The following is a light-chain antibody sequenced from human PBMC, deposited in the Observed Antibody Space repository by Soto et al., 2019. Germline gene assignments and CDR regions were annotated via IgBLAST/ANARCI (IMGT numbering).Light chain of an antibody. CDR2: GAS. CDR1: QSVFNNN. Sequence: EIVLTQSPGTLSLSPGERATLSCRASQSVFNNNLAWYQQKPGQAPRLLMFGASIMATGIPYRFSGSGSGTDFTLTISRLEPEDFAIYHCQQYGGSPRTFGQGTKLEIK. CDR3: QQYGGSPRT. J-gene: IGKJ2*01. V-gene: IGKV3-20*01.